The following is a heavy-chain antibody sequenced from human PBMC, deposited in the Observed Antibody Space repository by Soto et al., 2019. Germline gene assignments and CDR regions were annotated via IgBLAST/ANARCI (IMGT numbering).Heavy chain of an antibody. CDR2: IHAGNGYT. CDR3: AGVQYSGYDFKRAFDI. J-gene: IGHJ3*02. V-gene: IGHV1-3*01. CDR1: GYTFDNYA. D-gene: IGHD5-12*01. Sequence: QVQLVQSGAQVKKPGASVKVSCKASGYTFDNYALHWVRQAPGRRLEWMGWIHAGNGYTKYSQSFQGRVTITRDTSASTINMDLSILRSEDTAVYYCAGVQYSGYDFKRAFDIWGQGTMVTDSS.